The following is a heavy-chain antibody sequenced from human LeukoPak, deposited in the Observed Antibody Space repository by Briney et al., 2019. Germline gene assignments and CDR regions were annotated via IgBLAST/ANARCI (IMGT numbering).Heavy chain of an antibody. CDR1: GFTFDNYA. J-gene: IGHJ4*02. V-gene: IGHV3-9*01. D-gene: IGHD3-10*01. CDR3: AKDMNSYGSGSSYNPWGPFDS. CDR2: IAWNSGNT. Sequence: GRSLRLSCAASGFTFDNYAMHWVRQAPGKGLEWVSGIAWNSGNTGFADSVKGRFTISRDNAENSPYLQMNSLTPEDTAFYFCAKDMNSYGSGSSYNPWGPFDSWGQGTLVTVSS.